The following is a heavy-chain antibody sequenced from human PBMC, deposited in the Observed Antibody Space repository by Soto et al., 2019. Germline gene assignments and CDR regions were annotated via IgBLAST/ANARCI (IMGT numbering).Heavy chain of an antibody. CDR3: ARDQGAFDY. CDR1: GFTFSSYA. CDR2: ISYDGSNK. D-gene: IGHD3-16*01. V-gene: IGHV3-30-3*01. Sequence: QVQLVESGGGVVQPGRSLRLSCAASGFTFSSYAMHWVRQAPGKGLEWVAVISYDGSNKYYADSVKGRFTISRDNSKNTLYLQMNSLRAEDTAVYYCARDQGAFDYWGQGTLFTVSS. J-gene: IGHJ4*02.